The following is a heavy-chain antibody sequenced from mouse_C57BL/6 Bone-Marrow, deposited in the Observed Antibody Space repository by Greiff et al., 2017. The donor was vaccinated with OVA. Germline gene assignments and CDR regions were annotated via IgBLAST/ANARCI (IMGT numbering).Heavy chain of an antibody. D-gene: IGHD2-13*01. Sequence: VQLQQSGTVLARPGASVKMSCKTSGYTFTSYWMHWVKQRPGQGLEWIGAIYPGNSDTSYNQKFKGKAKLTAVTSASTAYMELSSLTNEDSAVYYCTRYLGMDGDSFAYWGQGTLVTVSA. CDR3: TRYLGMDGDSFAY. V-gene: IGHV1-5*01. J-gene: IGHJ3*01. CDR1: GYTFTSYW. CDR2: IYPGNSDT.